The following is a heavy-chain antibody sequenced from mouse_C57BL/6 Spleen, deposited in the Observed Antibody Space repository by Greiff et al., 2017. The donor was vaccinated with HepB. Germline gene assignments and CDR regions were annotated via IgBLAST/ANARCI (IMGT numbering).Heavy chain of an antibody. D-gene: IGHD4-1*02. J-gene: IGHJ3*01. CDR1: GYTFTGYW. CDR3: ASTGTWFAY. CDR2: ILPGSGST. Sequence: QVQLQQSGAELMKPGASVKLSCKATGYTFTGYWIEWVKQRPGHGLEWIGEILPGSGSTNYNDKFKGKATFTADTSSNTAYMQLSSLTTEDSAIYYCASTGTWFAYWGQGTPVTVSA. V-gene: IGHV1-9*01.